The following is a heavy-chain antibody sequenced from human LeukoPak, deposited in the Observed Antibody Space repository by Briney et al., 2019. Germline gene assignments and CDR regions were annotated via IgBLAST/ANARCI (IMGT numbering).Heavy chain of an antibody. CDR3: ARSFGGIAAAGLFDY. Sequence: GGSLRLSCAASGLTFSSYSMNWVRQAPGKGLEWVSYISSSSSTIYYADSVKGRFTISRDNAKNSLYLQMNSLRSDDTAVYYCARSFGGIAAAGLFDYWGQGTLVTVSS. D-gene: IGHD6-13*01. CDR1: GLTFSSYS. V-gene: IGHV3-48*01. CDR2: ISSSSSTI. J-gene: IGHJ4*02.